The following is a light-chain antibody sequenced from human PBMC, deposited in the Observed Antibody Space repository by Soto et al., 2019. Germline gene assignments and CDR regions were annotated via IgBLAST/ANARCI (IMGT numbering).Light chain of an antibody. V-gene: IGKV3-11*01. CDR1: QSVGNI. CDR3: QQRSDWPHT. CDR2: DAS. J-gene: IGKJ4*01. Sequence: EIVLTQSPATLSLYPGETATLSCRASQSVGNILAWYQHRPGQAPRLLISDASNRATGVPVRFSGSGSGTDFTLTINNLEPEDFAVYYCQQRSDWPHTFGGGTKVEI.